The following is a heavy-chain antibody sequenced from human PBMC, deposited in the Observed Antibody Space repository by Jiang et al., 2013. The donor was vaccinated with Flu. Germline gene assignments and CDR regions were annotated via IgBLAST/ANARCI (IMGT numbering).Heavy chain of an antibody. CDR2: IIPILGIA. CDR1: GGTFSSYT. J-gene: IGHJ4*02. CDR3: ARGNAGYSSSWYGGWDY. V-gene: IGHV1-69*02. D-gene: IGHD6-13*01. Sequence: GAEVKKPGSSVKVSCKASGGTFSSYTISWVRQAPGQGLEWMGRIIPILGIANYAQKFQGRVTITADKSTSTAYMELSSLRSEDTAVYYCARGNAGYSSSWYGGWDYWGQGTLVTVSS.